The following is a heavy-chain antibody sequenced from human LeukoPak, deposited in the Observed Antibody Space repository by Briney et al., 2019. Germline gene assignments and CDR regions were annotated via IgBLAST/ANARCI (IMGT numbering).Heavy chain of an antibody. CDR3: AREGGPGYYGSGSYYKELMGLYYFDY. CDR2: IIPIFGTA. V-gene: IGHV1-69*06. D-gene: IGHD3-10*01. Sequence: GASVKVSCKASGGTFSSYAISWVRQAPGQGLEWMGGIIPIFGTANYAQKFQGRVTITADKSTSTAYMELSSLRSEDTAVYYCAREGGPGYYGSGSYYKELMGLYYFDYWGQGTLVTVSS. J-gene: IGHJ4*02. CDR1: GGTFSSYA.